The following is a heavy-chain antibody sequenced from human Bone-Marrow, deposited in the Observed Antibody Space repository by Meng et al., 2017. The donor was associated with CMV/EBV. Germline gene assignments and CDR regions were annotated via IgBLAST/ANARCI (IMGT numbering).Heavy chain of an antibody. V-gene: IGHV3-21*04. CDR1: GFTFSSYS. J-gene: IGHJ4*02. Sequence: GESLKISCAASGFTFSSYSMNWVRRAPGKGLEWVSSISSSSSYIYYADSVKGRFTISRDNSKNTLYLQMNSLRAEDTAVYYCAKGEGIAARRSYYFDYWGQGTLVTVSS. CDR2: ISSSSSYI. D-gene: IGHD6-6*01. CDR3: AKGEGIAARRSYYFDY.